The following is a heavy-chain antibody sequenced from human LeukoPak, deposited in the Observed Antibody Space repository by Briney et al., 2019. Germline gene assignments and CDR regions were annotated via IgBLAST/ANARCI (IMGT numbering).Heavy chain of an antibody. CDR3: ARDDYFGVVAY. CDR2: IGTSGTTT. Sequence: PGGTLRLSCAASGFTFSSYGMNWVRQAPGKGLEWVSGIGTSGTTTYYGDSVKGRFTISRDNSKNTLYLQMNSLRAEDTAVYYCARDDYFGVVAYWGQGTLVTVSS. CDR1: GFTFSSYG. D-gene: IGHD3-3*01. J-gene: IGHJ4*02. V-gene: IGHV3-23*01.